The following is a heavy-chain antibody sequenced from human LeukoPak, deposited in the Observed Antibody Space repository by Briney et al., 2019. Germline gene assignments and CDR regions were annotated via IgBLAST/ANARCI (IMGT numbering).Heavy chain of an antibody. CDR2: IWYDGTNK. J-gene: IGHJ5*02. D-gene: IGHD4-17*01. Sequence: PGGSLRLSCAASGFAFSSFGMHWVRQAPGKGLEWVAVIWYDGTNKYYADSVKRRFTISRDNSKNTLYLQMNSLRAEDTAVYYCARATVTRWFDPWGQGTLVTVSS. CDR3: ARATVTRWFDP. CDR1: GFAFSSFG. V-gene: IGHV3-33*01.